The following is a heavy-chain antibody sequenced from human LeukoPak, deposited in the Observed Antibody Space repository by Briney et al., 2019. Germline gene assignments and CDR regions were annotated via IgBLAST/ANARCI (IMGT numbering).Heavy chain of an antibody. Sequence: SQTLSLTCSVSGGSISRGSYYWSWIRQHPGKGLEWIGYIYNSGSTYYNPSLKSRVTISLDTSKNQFSLKLTSVTAADTAVYYCARVHSNYEWFDPWGQGTLVTVSS. D-gene: IGHD4-11*01. CDR2: IYNSGST. V-gene: IGHV4-31*03. J-gene: IGHJ5*02. CDR3: ARVHSNYEWFDP. CDR1: GGSISRGSYY.